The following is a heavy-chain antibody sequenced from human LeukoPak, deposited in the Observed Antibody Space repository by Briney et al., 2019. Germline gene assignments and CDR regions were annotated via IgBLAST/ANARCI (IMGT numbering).Heavy chain of an antibody. J-gene: IGHJ4*02. CDR2: IFYRGST. Sequence: PSETLSLTCTVSGVSISGNSYYWGWIRQPPGKGLEWIGSIFYRGSTYYNPSLKSRVTISIDTSRNQFSLKLSSVTAADTAIYYCARASGYSNRHCDYWGQGTLVTVSS. CDR3: ARASGYSNRHCDY. V-gene: IGHV4-39*07. CDR1: GVSISGNSYY. D-gene: IGHD6-13*01.